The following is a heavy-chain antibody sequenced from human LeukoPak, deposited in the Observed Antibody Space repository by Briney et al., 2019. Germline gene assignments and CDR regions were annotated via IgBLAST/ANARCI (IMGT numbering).Heavy chain of an antibody. J-gene: IGHJ6*03. CDR1: GYTFTGYY. CDR3: ARRRVPAAIEDAYYYYYMDV. D-gene: IGHD2-2*01. CDR2: INPNSGGT. V-gene: IGHV1-2*02. Sequence: GASVKVSCKASGYTFTGYYMHWVRRAPGQGREWMGWINPNSGGTNYAQKFQGRVTMTRDTSISTAYMELSRLRSDDTAVYYCARRRVPAAIEDAYYYYYMDVWGKGTMVTVSS.